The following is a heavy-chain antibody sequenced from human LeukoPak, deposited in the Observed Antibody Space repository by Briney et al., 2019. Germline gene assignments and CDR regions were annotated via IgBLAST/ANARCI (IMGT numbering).Heavy chain of an antibody. D-gene: IGHD3-16*01. V-gene: IGHV3-7*01. CDR3: ASQSFARFDP. J-gene: IGHJ5*02. CDR2: IQPDGSEQ. CDR1: GFAFSRSW. Sequence: PGGSLRLPCVASGFAFSRSWMSWVRQAPGKGLEWVGNIQPDGSEQYPVDSVKGRFTISRDNSRNSLFLQMSSLRVEDTAVYYCASQSFARFDPWGQGTLVTVSS.